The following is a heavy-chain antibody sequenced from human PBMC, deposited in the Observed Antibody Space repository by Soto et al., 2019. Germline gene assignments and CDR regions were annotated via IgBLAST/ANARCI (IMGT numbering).Heavy chain of an antibody. V-gene: IGHV3-7*05. D-gene: IGHD3-3*01. CDR1: GFTFSSYW. CDR3: ARWFTNFWSGYPIYYYYYGMDV. Sequence: GGSLRLSCAASGFTFSSYWMSWVRQAPGKGLEWVANIKQDGSEKYYVDSVKGRFTISRDNAKNSLYLQMNSLRAEDTDVYYCARWFTNFWSGYPIYYYYYGMDVWGQGTTVTVSS. CDR2: IKQDGSEK. J-gene: IGHJ6*02.